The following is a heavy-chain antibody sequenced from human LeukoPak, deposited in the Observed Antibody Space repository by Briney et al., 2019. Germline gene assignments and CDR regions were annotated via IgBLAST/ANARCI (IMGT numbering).Heavy chain of an antibody. J-gene: IGHJ3*02. V-gene: IGHV1-2*02. D-gene: IGHD2-15*01. CDR2: INPNSGGT. CDR3: ARAQTSLDAFDI. Sequence: ASVNVSCKASGYTFTGYYMHWVRQAPGQGLEWMGWINPNSGGTNYAQKFQGRVTMTRDTSISTAYMELSRLRSDDTAVYYCARAQTSLDAFDIWGQGTMVTVSS. CDR1: GYTFTGYY.